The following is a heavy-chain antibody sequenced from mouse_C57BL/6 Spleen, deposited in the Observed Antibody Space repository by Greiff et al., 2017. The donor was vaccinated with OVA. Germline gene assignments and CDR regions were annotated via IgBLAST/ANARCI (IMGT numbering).Heavy chain of an antibody. CDR2: IYPSDSET. Sequence: QVQLQQPGAELVRPGSSVKLSCKASGYTFTSYWMDWVKQRPGQGLEWIGNIYPSDSETHYNQKFKDKATLTVDKSSSTAYMQLSSLTSEDSAVYYCARKGYDCPFADWGQGTLVTVSA. J-gene: IGHJ3*01. V-gene: IGHV1-61*01. D-gene: IGHD2-14*01. CDR1: GYTFTSYW. CDR3: ARKGYDCPFAD.